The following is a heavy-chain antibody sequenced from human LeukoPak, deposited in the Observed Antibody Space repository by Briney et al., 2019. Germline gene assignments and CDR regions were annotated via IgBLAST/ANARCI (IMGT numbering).Heavy chain of an antibody. CDR3: ARVGARYSSGGTFDY. D-gene: IGHD6-19*01. Sequence: GGSLRLSCAASGFTFSSYSMNWVRQAPGKGLEWVSSTSSSSSYIYYADSVKGRFTISRDNAKNSLYLQMNSLRAEDTAVYYCARVGARYSSGGTFDYWGQRTLVTVSS. V-gene: IGHV3-21*01. J-gene: IGHJ4*02. CDR1: GFTFSSYS. CDR2: TSSSSSYI.